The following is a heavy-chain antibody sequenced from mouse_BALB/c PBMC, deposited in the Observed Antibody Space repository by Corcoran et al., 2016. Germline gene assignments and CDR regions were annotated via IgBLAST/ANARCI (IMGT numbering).Heavy chain of an antibody. CDR2: IDPANGNT. V-gene: IGHV14-3*02. Sequence: EVQLQQSGAELVKPGASVKLSCTASGFNIKDTYMHWVKQRPEQGLEWIGRIDPANGNTKYDPKFQGKATITADTSSNTAYLQLSSLTSEDTAVYYCARSPYCSSWNYAMDYWGQGTSVTVSS. D-gene: IGHD1-1*01. CDR3: ARSPYCSSWNYAMDY. CDR1: GFNIKDTY. J-gene: IGHJ4*01.